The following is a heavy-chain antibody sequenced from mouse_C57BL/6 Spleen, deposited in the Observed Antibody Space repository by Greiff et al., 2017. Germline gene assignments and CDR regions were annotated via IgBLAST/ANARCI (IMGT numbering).Heavy chain of an antibody. V-gene: IGHV1-55*01. D-gene: IGHD1-1*01. J-gene: IGHJ4*01. Sequence: QVQLQQPGAELVKPGASVKMSCKASGYTFTSYWITWVKQRPGQGLEWIGDIYPGSGSTNYNEKFKSKATLTVDTSSSTAYMQLSSLTSEDSAVXYCARRGITTVVATNYAMDYWGQGTSVTVSS. CDR1: GYTFTSYW. CDR3: ARRGITTVVATNYAMDY. CDR2: IYPGSGST.